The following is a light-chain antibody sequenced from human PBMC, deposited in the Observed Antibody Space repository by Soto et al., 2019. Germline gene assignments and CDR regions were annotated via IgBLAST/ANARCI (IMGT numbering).Light chain of an antibody. CDR1: QTVSSNL. CDR2: GAS. J-gene: IGKJ3*01. Sequence: IVLTQSPVTGSLSRRERATVSCRASQTVSSNLLAWYQEKPGQAPRLLIYGASSRATGIPDRFSGSGSGTDFTLTISRLEPEDFSVYYCHQYGTAPLTFGPGTKVDIK. CDR3: HQYGTAPLT. V-gene: IGKV3-20*01.